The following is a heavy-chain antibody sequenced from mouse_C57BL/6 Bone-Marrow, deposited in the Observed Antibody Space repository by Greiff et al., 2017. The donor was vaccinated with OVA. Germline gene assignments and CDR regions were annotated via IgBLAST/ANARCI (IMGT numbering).Heavy chain of an antibody. CDR2: IRSKSNNYAT. CDR1: GFSFNTYA. J-gene: IGHJ2*01. V-gene: IGHV10-1*01. Sequence: EAGGGLVQPKGSLKLSCAASGFSFNTYAMNWVRQAPGKGLEWVARIRSKSNNYATYYADSVKDRFTISRDDSESMLYLQMNNLKTEDTAMYYCVRGEEDFDYWGQGTTLTVSS. CDR3: VRGEEDFDY.